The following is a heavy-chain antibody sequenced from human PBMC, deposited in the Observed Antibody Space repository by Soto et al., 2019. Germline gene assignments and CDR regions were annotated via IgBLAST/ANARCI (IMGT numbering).Heavy chain of an antibody. CDR2: INHSGST. V-gene: IGHV4-34*01. Sequence: SETLSLTCAVYGGSFSGYYWSWIRQPPGKGLEWIGEINHSGSTNYNPSLKSRVTISVDTSKNQFSLKLSSVTAADTAVYYCARGWGQYYYGSGGVDYWGQGTLVTVSS. D-gene: IGHD3-10*01. J-gene: IGHJ4*02. CDR3: ARGWGQYYYGSGGVDY. CDR1: GGSFSGYY.